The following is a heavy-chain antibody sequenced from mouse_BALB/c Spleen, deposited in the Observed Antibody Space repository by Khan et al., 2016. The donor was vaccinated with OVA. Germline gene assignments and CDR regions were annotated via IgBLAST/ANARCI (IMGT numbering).Heavy chain of an antibody. V-gene: IGHV9-3-1*01. D-gene: IGHD1-1*02. CDR2: INTYTGEP. CDR3: ASGGYWYFDV. J-gene: IGHJ1*01. CDR1: GYTFTNYG. Sequence: LVESGPELKKPGETVKISCKASGYTFTNYGMNWVKQAPGKGLKWMGWINTYTGEPTYADDFKGRSAFSLETSASTAYLQINNLKNEDTATYFCASGGYWYFDVWGAGTTVTVSS.